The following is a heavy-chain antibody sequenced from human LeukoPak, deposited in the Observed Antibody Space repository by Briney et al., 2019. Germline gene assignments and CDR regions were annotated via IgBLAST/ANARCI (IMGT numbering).Heavy chain of an antibody. CDR2: INTNTGNP. V-gene: IGHV7-4-1*02. Sequence: ASVKVSCKASGYSFTSYAINWVRQAPGQGLEWMGWINTNTGNPTYAQGFKGRFVFSLDTSVSTAYLEISSLKAEDTAVYYRALTSKWNDGGGVCFDYWGQGTRVTVSS. D-gene: IGHD1-20*01. CDR3: ALTSKWNDGGGVCFDY. CDR1: GYSFTSYA. J-gene: IGHJ4*02.